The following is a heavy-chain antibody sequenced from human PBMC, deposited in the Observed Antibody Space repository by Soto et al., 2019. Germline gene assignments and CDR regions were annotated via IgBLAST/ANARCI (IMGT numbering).Heavy chain of an antibody. Sequence: EVPLVESGGGLVQPGGSLRLSCAASGFTFSSYWMHWVRQAPGKGLVWVSRIHSDGGTTTYADSVKGRFTMSRDNAKNTLYLQMNSLRAEDTAVYYCARTYGSNSHFDYWGQGTLVTVSS. CDR3: ARTYGSNSHFDY. V-gene: IGHV3-74*01. D-gene: IGHD4-17*01. CDR2: IHSDGGTT. J-gene: IGHJ4*02. CDR1: GFTFSSYW.